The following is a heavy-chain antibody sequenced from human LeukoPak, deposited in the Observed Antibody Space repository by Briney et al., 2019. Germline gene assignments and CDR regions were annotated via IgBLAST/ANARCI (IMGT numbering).Heavy chain of an antibody. CDR2: ISAYNGNT. J-gene: IGHJ4*02. Sequence: ASVKVSCKASGYTFTSYDISWLRQAPGQGLEWMGRISAYNGNTNYAQKLQGRVTMTTDTSTCTAYMELRSLRSDDTAVYFCAREYYDYYEGFNYWGQGTLVTVSS. CDR3: AREYYDYYEGFNY. CDR1: GYTFTSYD. V-gene: IGHV1-18*01. D-gene: IGHD3-22*01.